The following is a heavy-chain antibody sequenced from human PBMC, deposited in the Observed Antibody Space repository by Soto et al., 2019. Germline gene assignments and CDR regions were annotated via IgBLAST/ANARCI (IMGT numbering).Heavy chain of an antibody. J-gene: IGHJ4*02. D-gene: IGHD1-1*01. CDR2: IRSKAYGGTT. CDR1: GFTFGDYA. V-gene: IGHV3-49*03. Sequence: PGGSLRLSCTASGFTFGDYAMSWFSKAPGKGLEWVGFIRSKAYGGTTEYAASVKGRFTISRDDSKSIAYLQMNSLKTEDTAVYYCTRPPGTTGTTPPGYWGQGTLVTVSS. CDR3: TRPPGTTGTTPPGY.